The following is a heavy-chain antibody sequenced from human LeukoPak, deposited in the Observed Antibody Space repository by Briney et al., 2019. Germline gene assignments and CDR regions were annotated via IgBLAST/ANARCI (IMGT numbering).Heavy chain of an antibody. CDR3: ARLGSTVVTRRYVDV. CDR1: GYSFTSYW. D-gene: IGHD4-23*01. J-gene: IGHJ6*03. V-gene: IGHV5-51*01. Sequence: PGESLKISCKGSGYSFTSYWIGWVRQMPGKGLEWMGIIYPGDSDTRYSPSFQGQVTISADKSISTAYLQWSSLKASDTAMYYCARLGSTVVTRRYVDVWGKGTTVTVSS. CDR2: IYPGDSDT.